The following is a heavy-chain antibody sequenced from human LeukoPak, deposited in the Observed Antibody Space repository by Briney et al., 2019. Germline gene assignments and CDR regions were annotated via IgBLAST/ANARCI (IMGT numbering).Heavy chain of an antibody. Sequence: GDSVKVSCKASGYTFTDYYMHWVRQAPGQGLEWMGWVHPRTGGTKSAQGFRGRVTMTRDSSISTAYMELSSLTSDDTAVYYCARDGLYSYGYFYYYYYYMDVWGKGTTVTVSS. V-gene: IGHV1-2*02. J-gene: IGHJ6*03. CDR2: VHPRTGGT. CDR3: ARDGLYSYGYFYYYYYYMDV. CDR1: GYTFTDYY. D-gene: IGHD5-18*01.